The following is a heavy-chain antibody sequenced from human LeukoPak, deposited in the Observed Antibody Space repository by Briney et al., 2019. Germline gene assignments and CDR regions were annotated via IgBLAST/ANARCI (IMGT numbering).Heavy chain of an antibody. CDR2: ISGSGAST. D-gene: IGHD5-18*01. Sequence: GGSLRLSCAASGFTFSSHAMSWVRQAPGKGPEWVSAISGSGASTYYADSVEGRFTISRDNSKNTFYLQMSSLRAEDTAVYYCARYAGKYSYGYSDLDCWGQGILVTVSS. V-gene: IGHV3-23*01. CDR3: ARYAGKYSYGYSDLDC. J-gene: IGHJ4*02. CDR1: GFTFSSHA.